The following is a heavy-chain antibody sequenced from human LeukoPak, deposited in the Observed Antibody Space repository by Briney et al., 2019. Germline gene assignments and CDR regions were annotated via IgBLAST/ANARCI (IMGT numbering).Heavy chain of an antibody. V-gene: IGHV4-31*03. D-gene: IGHD3-22*01. CDR2: IYYSGST. CDR1: GGSISSGGYY. J-gene: IGHJ4*02. Sequence: PSQTLSLTCTVSGGSISSGGYYWSWIRQHPGKGLEWIGYIYYSGSTYYNPSLKSRVTISVDTSKNQFSLKLSSVTAADTAVYYCARCYDSSGYYTDYWGQGTLVTVSS. CDR3: ARCYDSSGYYTDY.